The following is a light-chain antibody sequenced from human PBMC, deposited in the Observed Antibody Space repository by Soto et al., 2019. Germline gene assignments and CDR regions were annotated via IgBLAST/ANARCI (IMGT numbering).Light chain of an antibody. J-gene: IGKJ4*01. CDR2: CAS. CDR1: QSVTSSY. CDR3: EQYDSSTLT. V-gene: IGKV3-20*01. Sequence: EIVLTQSPGTLSLSPGERATLSCRASQSVTSSYLAWYQQKPGQAPRLLIYCASSRAAGIPDRFSGSGSGTDFTLTNSSPEPEDFAVYYCEQYDSSTLTFGGGTKVEIK.